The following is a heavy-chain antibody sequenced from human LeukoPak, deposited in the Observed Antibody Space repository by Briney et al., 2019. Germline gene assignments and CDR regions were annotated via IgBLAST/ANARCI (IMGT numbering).Heavy chain of an antibody. D-gene: IGHD3-9*01. V-gene: IGHV4-59*08. J-gene: IGHJ4*02. Sequence: SETLSLTCTVSGDSINNYYWSWIRQPPGKGLEWIGYIYYSGSTSYNPSLRSRVTISVDTSKNQFSLELRSVTAADTAIYYCARVDLGSDWPDYWGQGTLVTVSS. CDR1: GDSINNYY. CDR2: IYYSGST. CDR3: ARVDLGSDWPDY.